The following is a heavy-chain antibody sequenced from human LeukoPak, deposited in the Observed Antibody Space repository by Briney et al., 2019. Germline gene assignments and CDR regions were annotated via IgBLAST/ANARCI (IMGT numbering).Heavy chain of an antibody. J-gene: IGHJ4*02. CDR2: IIPIFGTA. Sequence: ASVKVSCKASGGTFSSYAISWVRQAPGQGLEWMGRIIPIFGTANYAQRFQGRVTITTDESTSTAYMELSSLRSEDTAVYYCAGVSQRGPLDYWGQETLVTVSS. CDR1: GGTFSSYA. V-gene: IGHV1-69*05. CDR3: AGVSQRGPLDY.